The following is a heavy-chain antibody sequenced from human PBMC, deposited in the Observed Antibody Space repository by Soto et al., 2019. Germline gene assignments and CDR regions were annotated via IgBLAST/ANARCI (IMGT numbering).Heavy chain of an antibody. Sequence: PGGSLRLSCAASGFTLRSYWMSWVRQAPGKGLEWLATIKTDASEKKYVDSVKGRFTVSRDNAKNSLYLQMNSLRAEDTAVYYCARGIAAAGTPYSYYYYGMDVWGQGTTVTVS. V-gene: IGHV3-7*01. D-gene: IGHD6-13*01. CDR2: IKTDASEK. J-gene: IGHJ6*02. CDR3: ARGIAAAGTPYSYYYYGMDV. CDR1: GFTLRSYW.